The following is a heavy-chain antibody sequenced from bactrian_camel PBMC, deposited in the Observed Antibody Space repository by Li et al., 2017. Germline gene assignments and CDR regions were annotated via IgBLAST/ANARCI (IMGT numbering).Heavy chain of an antibody. CDR1: GFTFDDSD. V-gene: IGHV3S63*01. D-gene: IGHD5*01. J-gene: IGHJ4*01. CDR3: KTEGWGSCRNY. Sequence: HVQLVESGGGSVQAGGSLRLSCTASGFTFDDSDMGWYRQAPGNECELVSTISIRSDGSTYYADSVQGRFTISKDKAKDTVYLEMNSLKPEDTAMYSCKTEGWGSCRNYWGQGTQVTVS. CDR2: ISIRSDGST.